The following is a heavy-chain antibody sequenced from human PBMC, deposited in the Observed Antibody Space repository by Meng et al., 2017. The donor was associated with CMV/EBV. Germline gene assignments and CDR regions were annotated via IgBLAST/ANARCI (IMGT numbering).Heavy chain of an antibody. D-gene: IGHD3-3*01. V-gene: IGHV3-30*02. CDR1: GFTFSSYG. CDR3: AKEPDTYYDFWSGYYYYYYGMDV. Sequence: GESLKISCAASGFTFSSYGMHWVHQAPGKGLEWVAFIRYDGSNKYYADSVKGRFTISRDNSKNTLYLQMNSLRAEDTAVYYCAKEPDTYYDFWSGYYYYYYGMDVWGQGTTVTVSS. J-gene: IGHJ6*02. CDR2: IRYDGSNK.